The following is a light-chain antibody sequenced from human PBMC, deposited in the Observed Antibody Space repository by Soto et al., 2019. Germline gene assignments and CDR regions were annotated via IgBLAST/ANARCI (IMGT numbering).Light chain of an antibody. V-gene: IGLV2-11*01. CDR3: CSFTNSAYV. J-gene: IGLJ1*01. Sequence: QSALTQPRSVSGSPGQSVTISCTGTSSDVGAYNYVSWYQQHPAKAPNLMIYDVSKRPSGVPDRFSGSKSGNTASLTISGLQAEDEGDYCCCSFTNSAYVFGTGTKLTFL. CDR2: DVS. CDR1: SSDVGAYNY.